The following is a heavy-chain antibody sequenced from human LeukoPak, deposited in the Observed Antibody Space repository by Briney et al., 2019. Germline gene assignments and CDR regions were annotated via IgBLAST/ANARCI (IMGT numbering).Heavy chain of an antibody. CDR2: ISGYTGYT. Sequence: ASVKVSCKTSGYAFRSHGISWVRQAPGQGLEWMGWISGYTGYTGYAQKFQGRITMTTDTSTSTAYMELRSLRPDDTAVYYCARLGLRDVNTVTDDYFDYWGQGTLVTVSS. J-gene: IGHJ4*02. D-gene: IGHD4-17*01. CDR1: GYAFRSHG. V-gene: IGHV1-18*01. CDR3: ARLGLRDVNTVTDDYFDY.